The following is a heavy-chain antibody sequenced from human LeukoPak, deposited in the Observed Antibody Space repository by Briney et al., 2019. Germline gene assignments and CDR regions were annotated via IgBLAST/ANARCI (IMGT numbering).Heavy chain of an antibody. CDR3: AEDAYRIYVPACGFDY. V-gene: IGHV3-23*01. Sequence: PGGSLRLSCAASGFTSSSYAMSWVRQAPGKGLEWVSGIGHGGIHTYYADSVEGRFTVSRDDSKSTLFLQMNSLRAEDTAVYYCAEDAYRIYVPACGFDYWGQGTLVTVSS. CDR2: IGHGGIHT. J-gene: IGHJ4*02. D-gene: IGHD3-16*01. CDR1: GFTSSSYA.